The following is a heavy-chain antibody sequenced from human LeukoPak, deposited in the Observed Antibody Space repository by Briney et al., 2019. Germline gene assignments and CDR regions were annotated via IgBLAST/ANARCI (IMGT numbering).Heavy chain of an antibody. Sequence: TGGSLRLSCVVSGFTFSHYWMNWVRQAPGKGLEYVAYINPDGSEKNCVDSVKGRFSISRDNAQNTLFLQMNSLRAEDTALYYCARHCDFCFDNWGQGTPVTVS. CDR1: GFTFSHYW. CDR2: INPDGSEK. D-gene: IGHD2-21*02. V-gene: IGHV3-7*03. CDR3: ARHCDFCFDN. J-gene: IGHJ4*02.